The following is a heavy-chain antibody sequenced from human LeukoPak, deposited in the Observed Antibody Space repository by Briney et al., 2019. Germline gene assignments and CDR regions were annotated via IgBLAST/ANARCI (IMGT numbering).Heavy chain of an antibody. J-gene: IGHJ6*02. CDR3: ARHDNYYNSSGSYYYCGMDV. CDR2: IFYTGST. V-gene: IGHV4-59*08. CDR1: GGSISNHY. Sequence: PSETLSLTCTVSGGSISNHYWNWIRRPPGKGLEWIGYIFYTGSTNYNPSLKSRVTISVDISKNQFSLKVSSVTAADTAVYYCARHDNYYNSSGSYYYCGMDVWGQGTTVTVSS. D-gene: IGHD3-22*01.